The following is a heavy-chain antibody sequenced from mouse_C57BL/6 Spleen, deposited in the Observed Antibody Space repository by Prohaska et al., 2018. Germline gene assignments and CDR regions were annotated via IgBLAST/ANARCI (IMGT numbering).Heavy chain of an antibody. J-gene: IGHJ2*01. V-gene: IGHV1-64*01. CDR1: GYTFTSYW. Sequence: HVQLQQPAAELVKPGASVKLSCTASGYTFTSYWMHWVKQRHGQGLGGIGMIQPNSGSTNYNEKFKSKATLTVDKSSSTAYMQLSSLTSEDSAVYYCARPYFDYWGQGTTLTVSS. CDR3: ARPYFDY. CDR2: IQPNSGST.